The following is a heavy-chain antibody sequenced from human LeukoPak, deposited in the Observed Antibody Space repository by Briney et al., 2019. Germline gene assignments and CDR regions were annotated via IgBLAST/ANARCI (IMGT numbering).Heavy chain of an antibody. CDR2: INHSGST. CDR1: GGSFSGYY. D-gene: IGHD4-17*01. V-gene: IGHV4-34*01. J-gene: IGHJ6*02. CDR3: ARFRPTTVTLYYYYYGMDV. Sequence: PSETLSLTCAVYGGSFSGYYWSWIRQPPGKGLEWIGEINHSGSTNYNPSLKSRVTISVDTSKNQFSLKLSSVTAADTAVYYCARFRPTTVTLYYYYYGMDVWGQGTTVTVSS.